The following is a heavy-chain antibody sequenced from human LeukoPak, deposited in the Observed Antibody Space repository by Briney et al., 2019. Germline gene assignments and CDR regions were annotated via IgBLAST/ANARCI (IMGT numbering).Heavy chain of an antibody. CDR2: INPNSGGT. Sequence: ASVKVSCKASGYTFTSYGISWVRQAPGQGLEWMGWINPNSGGTNYAQKFQGRVTMTRDTSISTAYMELSRLRSDDTAVYYCARDLSGDQVSYYYYYMDVWGKGTTVTVSS. CDR1: GYTFTSYG. V-gene: IGHV1-2*02. J-gene: IGHJ6*03. CDR3: ARDLSGDQVSYYYYYMDV. D-gene: IGHD1-26*01.